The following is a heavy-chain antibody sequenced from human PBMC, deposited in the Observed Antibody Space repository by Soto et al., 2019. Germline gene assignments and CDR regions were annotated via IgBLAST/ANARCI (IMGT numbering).Heavy chain of an antibody. CDR3: ARDSPYYDFWSGYYRRNFFDY. CDR1: GGSISSYY. CDR2: IYYSGST. D-gene: IGHD3-3*01. V-gene: IGHV4-59*01. Sequence: SETLSLTCTVSGGSISSYYWSWIRQPPGKGLEWIGYIYYSGSTNYNPSLKSRVTISVDTSKNQFSLKLSSVTAADTAVYYCARDSPYYDFWSGYYRRNFFDYWGQGTLVTVS. J-gene: IGHJ4*02.